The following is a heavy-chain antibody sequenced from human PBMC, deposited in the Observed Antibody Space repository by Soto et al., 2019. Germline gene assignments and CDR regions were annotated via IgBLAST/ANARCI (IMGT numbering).Heavy chain of an antibody. CDR2: ISGRGGTT. CDR1: GFIFSTYA. D-gene: IGHD3-3*01. J-gene: IGHJ1*01. CDR3: AKEGGILQFLDGFAFKY. Sequence: EVQLLESGGGLGQPGGSLRLSCTASGFIFSTYAMSWVRQAPGKGLEWVSGISGRGGTTYYADSVKGRFTISRDNSKNTLYLQMNSLRAEETAVYLCAKEGGILQFLDGFAFKYWGQGTLVIVSS. V-gene: IGHV3-23*01.